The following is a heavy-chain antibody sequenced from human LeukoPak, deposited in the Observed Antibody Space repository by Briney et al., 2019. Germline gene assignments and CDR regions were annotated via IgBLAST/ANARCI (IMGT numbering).Heavy chain of an antibody. CDR1: GFTFSSYG. CDR2: ISSSSSYI. Sequence: GGSLRLSCAASGFTFSSYGMHWVRQAPGKGLEWVSSISSSSSYIYYADSVKGRFTISRDNAKNSLYLQMNSLRAEDTAVYYCARDLMYSSSSGFDYWGQGTLVTVSS. D-gene: IGHD6-6*01. J-gene: IGHJ4*02. V-gene: IGHV3-21*01. CDR3: ARDLMYSSSSGFDY.